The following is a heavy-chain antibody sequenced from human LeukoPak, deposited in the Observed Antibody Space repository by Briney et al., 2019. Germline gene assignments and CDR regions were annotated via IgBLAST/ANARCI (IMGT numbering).Heavy chain of an antibody. V-gene: IGHV3-7*03. CDR1: GFTFNRDW. D-gene: IGHD2-21*02. J-gene: IGHJ4*02. Sequence: PGGSLRLSCAASGFTFNRDWTAWVRQAPGKGLEWVANIKEDGSEKNYVDSVKGRFTISRDNAKNSLYLQMNSLRAEDTALYYCAKDNCGGDCYYDYWGQGTLVTVSS. CDR3: AKDNCGGDCYYDY. CDR2: IKEDGSEK.